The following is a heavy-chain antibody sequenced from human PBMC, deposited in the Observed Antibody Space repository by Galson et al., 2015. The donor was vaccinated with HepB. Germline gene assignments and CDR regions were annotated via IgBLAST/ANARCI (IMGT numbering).Heavy chain of an antibody. CDR2: INHSGST. D-gene: IGHD3-3*01. Sequence: LTCAVYGGSFSGYYWSWIRQPPGKGLEWIGEINHSGSTNYNPSLKSRVTISVDTSKNQFSLKLSSVTAADTAVYYCARLRTITIFGVVIIHYFDYWGQGTLVTVSS. CDR1: GGSFSGYY. V-gene: IGHV4-34*01. CDR3: ARLRTITIFGVVIIHYFDY. J-gene: IGHJ4*02.